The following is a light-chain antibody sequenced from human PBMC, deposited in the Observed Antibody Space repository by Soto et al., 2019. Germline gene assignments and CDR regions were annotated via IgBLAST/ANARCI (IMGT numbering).Light chain of an antibody. CDR2: DAS. CDR3: QQYDNFPLT. V-gene: IGKV1-33*01. CDR1: EDLSDY. J-gene: IGKJ4*01. Sequence: DIQMTQSPSSLSASVGDRVTITCQASEDLSDYLNWYQQKPGKDPKLLISDASNLETGVPSRFSGSASGTDFTFTISSLQPVDIATYYCQQYDNFPLTFGGGTKVEIK.